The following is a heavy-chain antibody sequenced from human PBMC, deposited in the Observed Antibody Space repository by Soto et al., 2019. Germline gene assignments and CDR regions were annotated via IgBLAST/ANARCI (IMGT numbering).Heavy chain of an antibody. CDR3: ARGPPATTYTALFFLFDP. CDR1: GGSISSYY. J-gene: IGHJ5*02. Sequence: SETLSLTCTVSGGSISSYYWSWIRQPPGKGLEWIGYIYYSGSTNYNPSLKSRVTISVDTSKNQFSLKLSSVTAADTAVYYCARGPPATTYTALFFLFDPWGQGTLVTVSS. D-gene: IGHD5-12*01. CDR2: IYYSGST. V-gene: IGHV4-59*01.